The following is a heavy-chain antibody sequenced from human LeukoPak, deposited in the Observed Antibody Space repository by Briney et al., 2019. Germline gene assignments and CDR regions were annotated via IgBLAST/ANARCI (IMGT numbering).Heavy chain of an antibody. D-gene: IGHD3-10*02. CDR3: AELGITMIGGV. CDR1: GFTFSSYG. V-gene: IGHV3-23*01. Sequence: HPGGTLRLSWAASGFTFSSYGMSWVRQAPGKGLEWVSAISGSGGSTYYADSVKGRFTISRDNSKNTLYLQMNSLRAEDTAVYYCAELGITMIGGVWGKGTTVTISS. CDR2: ISGSGGST. J-gene: IGHJ6*04.